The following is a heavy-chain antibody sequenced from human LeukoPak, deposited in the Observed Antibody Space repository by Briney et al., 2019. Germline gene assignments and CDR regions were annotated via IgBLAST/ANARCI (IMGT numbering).Heavy chain of an antibody. D-gene: IGHD6-19*01. V-gene: IGHV3-23*01. CDR3: AKPLVGSGWTSFDY. J-gene: IGHJ4*02. CDR1: GFTFSSYA. CDR2: ISGSGGST. Sequence: PGGSLRLSCAASGFTFSSYAMSWVRQAPGKGLVWVSAISGSGGSTYYADSVKGRFTISRDNSKNTLYLQMNSLRAEDTAVYYCAKPLVGSGWTSFDYWGQGTLVTVSS.